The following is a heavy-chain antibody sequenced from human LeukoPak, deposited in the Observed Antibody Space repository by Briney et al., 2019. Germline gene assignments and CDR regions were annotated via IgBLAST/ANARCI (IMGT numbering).Heavy chain of an antibody. J-gene: IGHJ5*02. CDR3: ARPLNDFWSDNKGFDP. Sequence: ASVKVSCKASGYTFTGYYMHWVRQAHGQGLEWMGSINPNSGGTNYAQKFQGRVTMTRDTSISTAYMELSRLRSDDTAVYYCARPLNDFWSDNKGFDPWGQGTLVTVSS. CDR1: GYTFTGYY. V-gene: IGHV1-2*02. D-gene: IGHD3-3*01. CDR2: INPNSGGT.